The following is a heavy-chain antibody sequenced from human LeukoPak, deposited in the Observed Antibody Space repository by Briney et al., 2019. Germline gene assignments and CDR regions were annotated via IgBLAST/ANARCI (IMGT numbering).Heavy chain of an antibody. Sequence: GGSLRLSCAASGFTFSSYAMSWVRQAPGKGLEWVSAISGSGGSTYYADSVKGRFTISRDNSKNTLYLQMNSLRAKDTAVYYCAKGRFGELLFDYWGQGTLVTVSS. CDR1: GFTFSSYA. D-gene: IGHD3-10*01. V-gene: IGHV3-23*01. CDR3: AKGRFGELLFDY. CDR2: ISGSGGST. J-gene: IGHJ4*02.